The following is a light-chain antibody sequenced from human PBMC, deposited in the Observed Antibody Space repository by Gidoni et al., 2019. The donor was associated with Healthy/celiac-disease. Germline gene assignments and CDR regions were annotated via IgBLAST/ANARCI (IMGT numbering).Light chain of an antibody. V-gene: IGKV1-39*01. CDR2: AAS. J-gene: IGKJ1*01. CDR1: QSISSY. Sequence: IQKSPAPSSLSASVGDRVTITCRASQSISSYLKWYQQKPGKAPKLLIYAASSLQSGVPSRFSGSGSGTEFTLTISSLQPEDFATYYCQQSYSTPPWTFGQGTKVEIK. CDR3: QQSYSTPPWT.